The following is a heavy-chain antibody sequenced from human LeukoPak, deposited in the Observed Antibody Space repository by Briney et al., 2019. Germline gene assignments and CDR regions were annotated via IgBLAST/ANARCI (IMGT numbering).Heavy chain of an antibody. Sequence: ASVKVSCKTSGYTFTGYYVHWVQQAPGQGLEWMGRINPNSGDTNYAQKFQGRVTMTRDTSISTAYMELSRLRSDGTAVYYCARDYCGGDCFPDYWGQGTLVTVSS. J-gene: IGHJ4*02. CDR3: ARDYCGGDCFPDY. D-gene: IGHD2-21*02. CDR2: INPNSGDT. V-gene: IGHV1-2*06. CDR1: GYTFTGYY.